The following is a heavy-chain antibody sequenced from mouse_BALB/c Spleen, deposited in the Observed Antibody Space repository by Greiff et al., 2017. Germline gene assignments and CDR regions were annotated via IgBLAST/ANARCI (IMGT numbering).Heavy chain of an antibody. V-gene: IGHV3-6*02. CDR2: ISYDGSN. D-gene: IGHD1-1*01. Sequence: EVQLQESGPGLVKPSQSLSLTCSVTGYSITSGYYWNWIRQFPGNKLEWMGYISYDGSNNYNQSLKNRISITRDTSKNQFFLKLNSVTTEDTATYYCAREGLLRYYAMDYWGQGTSVTVSS. CDR3: AREGLLRYYAMDY. CDR1: GYSITSGYY. J-gene: IGHJ4*01.